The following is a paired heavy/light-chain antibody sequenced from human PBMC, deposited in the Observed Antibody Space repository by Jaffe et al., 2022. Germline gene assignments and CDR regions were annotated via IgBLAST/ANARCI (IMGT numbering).Heavy chain of an antibody. CDR3: ARIGVANYQTLYYFDN. V-gene: IGHV3-74*01. J-gene: IGHJ4*02. D-gene: IGHD1-7*01. CDR1: GFTFSDYW. Sequence: EVQLVESGGGLIQPGGSLRLSCAASGFTFSDYWMHWVRQAPGKGLVWVSRINGYGSDRHYADSVKGRFTISRDNAKNTLYLQMNSLRAEDTAVYYCARIGVANYQTLYYFDNWGQGTQVTVSS. CDR2: INGYGSDR.
Light chain of an antibody. CDR1: GSDIGRYNY. Sequence: QSALTQPASVSGSPGQSITISCTGSGSDIGRYNYVSWYQQHPGKVPKVVIFDVTNRPSGVSDRFSGSKSGNTASLTISGLQAEDEADYYCTSYTTTTPYVFGTGTKVTVL. V-gene: IGLV2-14*03. CDR3: TSYTTTTPYV. CDR2: DVT. J-gene: IGLJ1*01.